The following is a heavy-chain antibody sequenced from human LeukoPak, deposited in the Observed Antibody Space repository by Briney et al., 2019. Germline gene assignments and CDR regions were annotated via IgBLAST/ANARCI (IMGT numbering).Heavy chain of an antibody. CDR1: GFTFSSYI. CDR2: ISGSGGST. CDR3: AQGGSRDRFDY. V-gene: IGHV3-23*01. D-gene: IGHD3-10*01. Sequence: GGSLRLSCGACGFTFSSYIMTWVRQAPGKGLEGVSAISGSGGSTYYADSVKGRFTISRDNSKNTLYLQMNSLRAEDTAVYYCAQGGSRDRFDYWGQGTLVTASS. J-gene: IGHJ4*02.